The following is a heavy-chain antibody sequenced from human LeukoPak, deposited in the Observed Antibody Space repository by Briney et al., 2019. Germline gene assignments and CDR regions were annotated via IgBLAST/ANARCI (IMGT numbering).Heavy chain of an antibody. CDR1: GGSISSSSYY. D-gene: IGHD6-19*01. Sequence: SETLSLTCTVSGGSISSSSYYWGWIRQPPGKGLEWIGSIYYSGSTYYNPSLKSRVTISVDTSKNQFSLKLSSVTAADTAVYYCAREGGGYSSGWYKGYFDYWGQGTLVTVSS. V-gene: IGHV4-39*02. J-gene: IGHJ4*02. CDR3: AREGGGYSSGWYKGYFDY. CDR2: IYYSGST.